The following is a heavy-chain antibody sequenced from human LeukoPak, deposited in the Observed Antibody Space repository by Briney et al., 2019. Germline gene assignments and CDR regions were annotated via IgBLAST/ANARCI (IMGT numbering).Heavy chain of an antibody. D-gene: IGHD2-15*01. J-gene: IGHJ4*02. CDR3: ARICSGGSCYSIGSFDY. V-gene: IGHV4-4*07. Sequence: SETLSLICTVSGASISSYYWSWVRQPAGKELEWIGRIYPSGSTNYNPSLKSRVTISVDTSKNQFSLKLSSVTAADTAVYYCARICSGGSCYSIGSFDYWGQGTLVIVSS. CDR1: GASISSYY. CDR2: IYPSGST.